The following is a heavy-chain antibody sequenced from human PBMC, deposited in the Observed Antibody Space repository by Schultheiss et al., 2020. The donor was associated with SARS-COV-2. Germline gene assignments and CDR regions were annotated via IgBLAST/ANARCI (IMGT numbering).Heavy chain of an antibody. D-gene: IGHD5-18*01. Sequence: GSLRLSCAVYGGSFSGYYWSWIRQPPGKGLEWIGYIYYSGSTNYNPSLKSRVTISVDTSKNQFSLKLSSVTAADTAVYYCAVHVDVAMADDYWGQGTLVTVSS. V-gene: IGHV4-59*01. CDR1: GGSFSGYY. J-gene: IGHJ4*02. CDR3: AVHVDVAMADDY. CDR2: IYYSGST.